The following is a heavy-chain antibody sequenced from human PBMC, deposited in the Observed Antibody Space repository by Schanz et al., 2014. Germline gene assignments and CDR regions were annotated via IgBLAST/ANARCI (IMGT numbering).Heavy chain of an antibody. J-gene: IGHJ4*02. CDR2: IAGDGGGP. Sequence: EVQLLESGGALEQPGGSLRLSCAASGITFSDYAMSWVRQAPGKGLEWVSVIAGDGGGPNYVDSVKGRFTISRDNSDNTLYLQMNNLRAEDTAVYYCARGSGTFDSWGQGTLVTVSS. V-gene: IGHV3-23*01. CDR1: GITFSDYA. CDR3: ARGSGTFDS. D-gene: IGHD3-3*01.